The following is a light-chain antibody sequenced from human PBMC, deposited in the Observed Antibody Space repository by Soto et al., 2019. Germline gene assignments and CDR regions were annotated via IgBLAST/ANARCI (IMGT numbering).Light chain of an antibody. CDR2: KAS. Sequence: DIQITHSPSTLSGSVGDRVTITCRASQTISSWLAWYQQKPGKAPKLLIYKASTLKSGVPSRFSGSGSGTEFTLTISSLPPDYFATYYCQHYNSYSEAFGQGTKV. J-gene: IGKJ1*01. CDR1: QTISSW. V-gene: IGKV1-5*03. CDR3: QHYNSYSEA.